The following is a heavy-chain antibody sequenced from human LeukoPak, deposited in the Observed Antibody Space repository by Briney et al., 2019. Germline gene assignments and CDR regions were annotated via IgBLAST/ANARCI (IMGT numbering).Heavy chain of an antibody. D-gene: IGHD3-22*01. CDR2: ISSSGSTI. V-gene: IGHV3-11*04. J-gene: IGHJ4*02. Sequence: PGGSLRLSCAASGFTFSDYYMSWIRQAPGKGLEWVSYISSSGSTIYYADSVKGRFTISRDNAKNTLYLQMNSLRAEDTAVYYCAKDYYDSSGYSHYFDYWGQGTLVTVSS. CDR1: GFTFSDYY. CDR3: AKDYYDSSGYSHYFDY.